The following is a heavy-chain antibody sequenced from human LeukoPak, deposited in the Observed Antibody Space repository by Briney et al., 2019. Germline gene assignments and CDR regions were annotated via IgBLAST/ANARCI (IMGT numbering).Heavy chain of an antibody. V-gene: IGHV3-30*04. CDR1: GFTFSSYA. CDR2: ISYDGSNK. D-gene: IGHD5-12*01. Sequence: GGSLRLSCAASGFTFSSYAMHWVRQAPGKGLEWVAVISYDGSNKYYADSVKGRFTISRDNSKNTLYLQMNSLRAEDTAVYYCARGGGYSGYVEDYWGQGTLVTVSS. J-gene: IGHJ4*02. CDR3: ARGGGYSGYVEDY.